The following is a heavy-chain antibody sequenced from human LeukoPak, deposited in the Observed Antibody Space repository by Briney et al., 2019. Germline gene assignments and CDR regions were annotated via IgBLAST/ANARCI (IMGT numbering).Heavy chain of an antibody. CDR1: GFTFSSYV. Sequence: PGGSLCLSCAASGFTFSSYVMNWGRQAPGKGLEWVSYISSSGSTIYYADSVKGRFTISRDNAKNSLYLQMNSLRAKDTAVYYCARGEDIVVVVAARDFDYWGQ. CDR2: ISSSGSTI. V-gene: IGHV3-48*03. D-gene: IGHD2-15*01. J-gene: IGHJ4*02. CDR3: ARGEDIVVVVAARDFDY.